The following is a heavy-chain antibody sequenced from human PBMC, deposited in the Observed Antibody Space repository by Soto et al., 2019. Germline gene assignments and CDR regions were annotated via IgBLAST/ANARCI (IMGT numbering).Heavy chain of an antibody. D-gene: IGHD3-22*01. CDR3: ARLYHFDTSARSTGDFDY. CDR1: GGTFSSYA. Sequence: SVKVSCKASGGTFSSYAISWVRQAPGQGLEWMGGIIPIFGTANYAQKFQGRVTITADKSTSTAYMELGSLKASDTAMYYCARLYHFDTSARSTGDFDYWGQGTQVTVSS. J-gene: IGHJ4*02. V-gene: IGHV1-69*06. CDR2: IIPIFGTA.